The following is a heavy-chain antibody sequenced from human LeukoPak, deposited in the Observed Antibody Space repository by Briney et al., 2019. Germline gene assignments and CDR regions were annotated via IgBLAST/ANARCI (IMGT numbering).Heavy chain of an antibody. CDR2: INSDGGST. CDR3: ARDQIRTYYFDY. CDR1: GFTFSSYW. Sequence: GGSLRLSCAASGFTFSSYWMHWVRQAPGKGLVWVSRINSDGGSTSYTDSVKGRFTISRDNAKNTLYLQMNSLRAEDTAVYYCARDQIRTYYFDYWGQGTLVTVSS. J-gene: IGHJ4*02. D-gene: IGHD1-14*01. V-gene: IGHV3-74*01.